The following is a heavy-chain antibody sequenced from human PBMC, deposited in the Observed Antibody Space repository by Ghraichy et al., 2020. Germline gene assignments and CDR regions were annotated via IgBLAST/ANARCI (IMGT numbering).Heavy chain of an antibody. CDR2: ISGSGGST. Sequence: GGSLRLSCAASGFTFSSYALSWVRQAPGKGLEWVSAISGSGGSTYYADSVEGRFTISRDSSKNTLFLQMNSLRAEDTAVYYCAKDYRTSSRPRSGMDVWGQGTTVTVSS. J-gene: IGHJ6*02. CDR3: AKDYRTSSRPRSGMDV. D-gene: IGHD6-6*01. CDR1: GFTFSSYA. V-gene: IGHV3-23*01.